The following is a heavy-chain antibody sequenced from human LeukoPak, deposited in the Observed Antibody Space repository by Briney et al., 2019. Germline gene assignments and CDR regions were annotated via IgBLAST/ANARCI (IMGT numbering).Heavy chain of an antibody. D-gene: IGHD4-11*01. CDR3: ARSPYSNPYYYYGVDV. V-gene: IGHV3-48*03. CDR1: GFTFSSYE. J-gene: IGHJ6*02. CDR2: ISRRGSDI. Sequence: GGSLRLSCAASGFTFSSYEMNWVRQAPGKGVEWMSKISRRGSDIEYAESVKGGFTLTREKAKNSLYLQKKSLRDEGTAVYYCARSPYSNPYYYYGVDVWGQGTTVTVSS.